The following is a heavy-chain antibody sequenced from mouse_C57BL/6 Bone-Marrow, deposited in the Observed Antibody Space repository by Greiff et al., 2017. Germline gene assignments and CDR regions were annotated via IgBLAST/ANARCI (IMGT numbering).Heavy chain of an antibody. Sequence: EVQRVESGGGLVQPGGSLKLSCAASGFTFSDYYMYWVRQTPEKRLEWVAYISNGGGSTYYPDTVKGRFTISRDNAKNTLYLQMSRLKSEDTAMYYCARQAVVARDYYAMDYWGQGTSVTVSS. CDR2: ISNGGGST. V-gene: IGHV5-12*01. J-gene: IGHJ4*01. D-gene: IGHD1-1*01. CDR3: ARQAVVARDYYAMDY. CDR1: GFTFSDYY.